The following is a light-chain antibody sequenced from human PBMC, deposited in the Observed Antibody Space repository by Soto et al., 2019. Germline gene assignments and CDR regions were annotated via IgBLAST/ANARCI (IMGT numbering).Light chain of an antibody. V-gene: IGKV1-39*01. Sequence: DIQMTQSPSSLSASVGARVTITCRASQSISNYLNWYQQKPGKAPNLLMYTASNLQSGVPSRFSGSGSGTDFTLTISSLQPEDFATYYCQQSYSTPISFGQGTRLEIK. CDR2: TAS. J-gene: IGKJ5*01. CDR3: QQSYSTPIS. CDR1: QSISNY.